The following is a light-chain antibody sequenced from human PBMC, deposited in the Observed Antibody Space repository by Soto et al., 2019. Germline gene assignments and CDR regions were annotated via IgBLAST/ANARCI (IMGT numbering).Light chain of an antibody. Sequence: QSVLTQPASVSGSPGQSITISCTGTSSDVGGYNYVSWYQQHPGKAPKLMIYAVNNRPSGVSDRFSGSKSGNTASLIISGLQAEDEADYYCSSYTSGSYVFGTGTKVTVL. J-gene: IGLJ1*01. CDR1: SSDVGGYNY. V-gene: IGLV2-14*01. CDR2: AVN. CDR3: SSYTSGSYV.